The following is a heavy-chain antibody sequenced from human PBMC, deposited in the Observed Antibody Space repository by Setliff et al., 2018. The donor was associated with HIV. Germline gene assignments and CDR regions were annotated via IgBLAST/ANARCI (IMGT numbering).Heavy chain of an antibody. D-gene: IGHD5-18*01. CDR2: IYYSGST. CDR3: ARTRGYTYGYIDS. J-gene: IGHJ4*02. Sequence: SESLSLTCTVSGGSISSSSYYWGWIRQPPGKGLEWLGSIYYSGSTYYNPSLKSRVTISVDTSKNQFSLKLNSVTAADTAVYYCARTRGYTYGYIDSLAQGTLVTVSS. CDR1: GGSISSSSYY. V-gene: IGHV4-39*01.